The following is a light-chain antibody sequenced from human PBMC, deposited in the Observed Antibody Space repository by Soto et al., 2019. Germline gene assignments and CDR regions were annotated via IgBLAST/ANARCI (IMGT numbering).Light chain of an antibody. CDR3: QQYGSLIT. CDR2: GVS. V-gene: IGKV3-20*01. CDR1: QSLSNNIY. Sequence: EVVLTQSPGTLSLSPGERATLSCRASQSLSNNIYLAWYQQKPGQAPRLLIYGVSTRATGFPDRFSGSGSGTDFTLTISRLEPEDFAVYYCQQYGSLITFGQGTRLEIK. J-gene: IGKJ5*01.